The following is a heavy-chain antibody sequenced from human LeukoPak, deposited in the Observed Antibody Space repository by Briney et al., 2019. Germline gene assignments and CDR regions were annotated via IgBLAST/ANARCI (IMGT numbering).Heavy chain of an antibody. CDR2: ISWNSGSI. D-gene: IGHD2-21*01. CDR3: AREIPALNVLFGY. V-gene: IGHV3-9*01. Sequence: PGRSLRLSCAASGFTFDDYATHWVRQAPGKGLEWVSGISWNSGSIGYADSVKGRFTISRDNAKNSLYLQMNSLRAEDTAVYYCAREIPALNVLFGYWGQGTLVTVSS. J-gene: IGHJ4*02. CDR1: GFTFDDYA.